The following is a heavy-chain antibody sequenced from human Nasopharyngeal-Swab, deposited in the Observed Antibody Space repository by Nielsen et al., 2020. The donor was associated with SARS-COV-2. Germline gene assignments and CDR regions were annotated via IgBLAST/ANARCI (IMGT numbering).Heavy chain of an antibody. D-gene: IGHD3-10*01. CDR2: ISPSGDST. V-gene: IGHV3-23*01. CDR3: AKGRGSYYYYMDV. J-gene: IGHJ6*03. Sequence: WIRQPPGKGLQWVSSISPSGDSTYNADSVKDRFTLLRDTSVNTLYLQMNSLRAEDTAVYYCAKGRGSYYYYMDVWGKGTTVTVSS.